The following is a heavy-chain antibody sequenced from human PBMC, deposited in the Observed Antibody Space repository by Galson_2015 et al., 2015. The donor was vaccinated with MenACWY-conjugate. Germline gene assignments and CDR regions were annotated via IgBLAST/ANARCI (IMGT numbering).Heavy chain of an antibody. CDR2: IYYSGST. Sequence: ETLSLTCTVSGGSISSSSYYWGWIRQPPGRGLEWIGSIYYSGSTYYNPSLQSRVTISVDTSKNQFSLKLSSVTAADTAVCYCARSEQQLAPYFYYYGLDVWGQGTTVTVSS. CDR3: ARSEQQLAPYFYYYGLDV. V-gene: IGHV4-39*07. J-gene: IGHJ6*02. D-gene: IGHD6-13*01. CDR1: GGSISSSSYY.